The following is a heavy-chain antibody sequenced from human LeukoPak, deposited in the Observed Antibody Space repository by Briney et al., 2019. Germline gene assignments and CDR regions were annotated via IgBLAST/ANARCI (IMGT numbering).Heavy chain of an antibody. CDR3: ARTGPFDY. J-gene: IGHJ4*02. V-gene: IGHV3-7*04. CDR2: IKQDGSEK. Sequence: GGSLRLSCAASGFTFSKFWMTWVRQAPGKGLDWVANIKQDGSEKYYVDSVEGRFTISRDNAKNSLYLQMSSLRAEDTAVYYCARTGPFDYWGQGTLVTVSS. CDR1: GFTFSKFW. D-gene: IGHD1-14*01.